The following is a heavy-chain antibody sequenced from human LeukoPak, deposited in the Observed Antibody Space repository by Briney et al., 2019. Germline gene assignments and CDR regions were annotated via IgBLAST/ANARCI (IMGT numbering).Heavy chain of an antibody. Sequence: GASVKVSCKASGGTFSSYAISWVRQAPGQGLEWMGGIIPIFGTANYAQKFQGRVTITADESTSTAYMELSSPRSEDTAVYYCARRDDEAFDIWGQGTMVTVSS. J-gene: IGHJ3*02. D-gene: IGHD1-1*01. CDR1: GGTFSSYA. CDR3: ARRDDEAFDI. CDR2: IIPIFGTA. V-gene: IGHV1-69*13.